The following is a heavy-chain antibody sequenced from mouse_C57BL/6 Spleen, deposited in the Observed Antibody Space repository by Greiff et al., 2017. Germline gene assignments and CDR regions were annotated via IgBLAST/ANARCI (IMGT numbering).Heavy chain of an antibody. CDR3: AGVGLRLPYLDY. CDR1: GYTFTSYW. Sequence: QVQLKQPGAELVKPGASVKMSCKASGYTFTSYWITWVKQRPGQGLEWFGDIYPGSGSTNYNEKFKSKATLTVDTSSSTAYMQLSSLTSEDSAVYYCAGVGLRLPYLDYWGQGTTLTVSS. CDR2: IYPGSGST. V-gene: IGHV1-55*01. D-gene: IGHD3-2*02. J-gene: IGHJ2*01.